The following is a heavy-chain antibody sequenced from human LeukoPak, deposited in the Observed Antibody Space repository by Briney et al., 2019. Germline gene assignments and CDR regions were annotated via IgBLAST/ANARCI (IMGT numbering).Heavy chain of an antibody. CDR2: ISAYNGNT. D-gene: IGHD5-12*01. CDR3: ARFDDSGYDYYYYGMDV. V-gene: IGHV1-18*01. CDR1: GYTFTSYG. Sequence: GASVTVSCKASGYTFTSYGISWVRQAPGQGLEWMGWISAYNGNTNYAQKLQGRVTMTTDTSTSTAYMELRSLRSDDTAVYYCARFDDSGYDYYYYGMDVWGQGTTVTVSS. J-gene: IGHJ6*02.